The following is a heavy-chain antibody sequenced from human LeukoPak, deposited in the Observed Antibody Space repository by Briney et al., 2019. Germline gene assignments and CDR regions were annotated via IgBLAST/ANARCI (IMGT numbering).Heavy chain of an antibody. D-gene: IGHD5-18*01. J-gene: IGHJ6*03. CDR3: ARTTEGGYTYGYFYYYYMDV. V-gene: IGHV4-59*01. CDR1: GGSISSYY. CDR2: IHYSGST. Sequence: PSETLSLTCTVSGGSISSYYWSWIRQPPGKGLEWIGYIHYSGSTNYNPSLKSRVTISVDTSKNQFSLKLTSVTAADTAVYYCARTTEGGYTYGYFYYYYMDVWGKGTTVTISS.